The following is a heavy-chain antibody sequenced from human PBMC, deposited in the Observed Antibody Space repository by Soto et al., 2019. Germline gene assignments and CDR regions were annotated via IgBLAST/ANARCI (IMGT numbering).Heavy chain of an antibody. V-gene: IGHV1-18*04. CDR3: AREFNSYDSSPFDY. CDR1: GYTFTSYG. J-gene: IGHJ4*02. CDR2: ISAYNGNT. D-gene: IGHD3-22*01. Sequence: ASVKVSCKASGYTFTSYGISWVRQAPGQGLEWMGWISAYNGNTNYAQKLQGRVTMTTDTSTSTDYMELRSLRSDDTAVYYCAREFNSYDSSPFDYWGQGTLVTVSS.